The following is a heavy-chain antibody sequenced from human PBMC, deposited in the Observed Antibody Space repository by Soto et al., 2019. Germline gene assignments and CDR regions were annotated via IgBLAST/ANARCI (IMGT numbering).Heavy chain of an antibody. CDR1: GFTFSSYG. D-gene: IGHD3-3*01. J-gene: IGHJ6*03. CDR3: AKDPLDDFWNYMDV. CDR2: ISYDGSNK. V-gene: IGHV3-30*18. Sequence: QVQLVESGGGVVQPGRSLRLSCAASGFTFSSYGMHWVRQAPGKGLEWVAVISYDGSNKYYADSVKGRFNISRDNSKNTLYLQMNSLRAEDTAVYYCAKDPLDDFWNYMDVWGKGTTVTVSS.